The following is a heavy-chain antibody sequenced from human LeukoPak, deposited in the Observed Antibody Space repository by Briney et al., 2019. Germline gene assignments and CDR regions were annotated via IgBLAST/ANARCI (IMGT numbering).Heavy chain of an antibody. CDR3: AKDQKVLRFLEWLFVYGMDV. CDR2: ISSSSSTT. V-gene: IGHV3-48*01. D-gene: IGHD3-3*01. J-gene: IGHJ6*02. CDR1: GFTFSSYS. Sequence: SGGSLRLSCAASGFTFSSYSMNWVRQAPGKGLEWVSYISSSSSTTYYADSVKGRFTISRDNSKNTLYLQMNSLRAEDTAVYYCAKDQKVLRFLEWLFVYGMDVWGQGTTVTVSS.